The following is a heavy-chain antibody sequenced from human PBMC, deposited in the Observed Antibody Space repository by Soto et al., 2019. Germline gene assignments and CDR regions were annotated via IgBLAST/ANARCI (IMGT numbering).Heavy chain of an antibody. CDR1: GGTFSSYA. Sequence: SVKVSCKASGGTFSSYAISWVRQAPGQGLEWMGGIIPIFGTANYAQKFQGRVTITADESTSTAYMELSSLRSGDTAVYYCARAAEQSIVVVAAAIHYYDYCGMDVWGQGSTVTVSS. CDR3: ARAAEQSIVVVAAAIHYYDYCGMDV. CDR2: IIPIFGTA. V-gene: IGHV1-69*13. D-gene: IGHD2-2*02. J-gene: IGHJ6*02.